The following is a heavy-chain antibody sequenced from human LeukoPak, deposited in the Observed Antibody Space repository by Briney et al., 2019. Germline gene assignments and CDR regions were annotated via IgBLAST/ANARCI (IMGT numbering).Heavy chain of an antibody. CDR3: QSRFLEWLLDY. D-gene: IGHD3-3*01. V-gene: IGHV4-39*01. CDR1: GGSISSNNYY. CDR2: IYYGGYT. Sequence: SETLSLTCTVSGGSISSNNYYWGWIRQPPGKGLEWIGSIYYGGYTYYNPPLKSRVTISVDTSKNQFSLKLSSVTAADTAIYYCQSRFLEWLLDYWGQGTLVTVSS. J-gene: IGHJ4*02.